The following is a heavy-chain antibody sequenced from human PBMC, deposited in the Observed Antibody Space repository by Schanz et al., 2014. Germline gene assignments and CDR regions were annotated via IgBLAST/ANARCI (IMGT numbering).Heavy chain of an antibody. CDR1: GFTFSSYA. CDR2: ISGGGGTT. Sequence: EVQLVESGGGLVQPGGSLRLSCAASGFTFSSYAMSWVRQAPGKGLEWVSAISGGGGTTYYADSVKGRFTISRDNSKNTLYLQMNSLRVEDTAVYYCAASSGWHPSTDYWGQGTLVTVSS. V-gene: IGHV3-23*04. D-gene: IGHD6-19*01. J-gene: IGHJ4*02. CDR3: AASSGWHPSTDY.